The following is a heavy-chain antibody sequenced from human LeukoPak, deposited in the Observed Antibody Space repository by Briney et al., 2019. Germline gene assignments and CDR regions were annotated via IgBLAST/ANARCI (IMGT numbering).Heavy chain of an antibody. J-gene: IGHJ6*02. V-gene: IGHV4-34*01. Sequence: SETLSLTCAVYGGSFSGYYWSWIRQPPGKGLEWIGEINHSGSTNYNPSLKSRVTISVDTSKNQFSLKLSSVTAADMAVYYCAYSDGIHYGMDVWGQGTTVTVSS. CDR2: INHSGST. CDR3: AYSDGIHYGMDV. CDR1: GGSFSGYY. D-gene: IGHD4-17*01.